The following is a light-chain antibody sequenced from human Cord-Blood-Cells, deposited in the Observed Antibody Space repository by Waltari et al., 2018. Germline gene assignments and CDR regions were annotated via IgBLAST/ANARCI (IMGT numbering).Light chain of an antibody. CDR1: QSVSSSY. CDR3: QQYGSSPET. J-gene: IGKJ2*01. Sequence: EIVLTQFQGTLSFSPGGRATLSCRASQSVSSSYLACYQQKPGQAPRLRIHGASSRTTGIPDRFSGRGSGTDFTLTISRLEPEDFAVYYCQQYGSSPETFGQGTKLEIK. V-gene: IGKV3-20*01. CDR2: GAS.